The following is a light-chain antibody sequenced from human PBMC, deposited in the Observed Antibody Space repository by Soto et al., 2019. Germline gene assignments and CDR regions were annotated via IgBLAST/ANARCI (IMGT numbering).Light chain of an antibody. Sequence: AIRMTQSPSSFSASTGDRVTISCRASQGISSYLAWYQQKPGKAPKLLIYAASTLQSGVPSRFSGSGSGTDFTLTISCLQSEDFATYYXQQYYRYPYTFGQGTKLEIK. CDR3: QQYYRYPYT. CDR1: QGISSY. V-gene: IGKV1-8*01. J-gene: IGKJ2*01. CDR2: AAS.